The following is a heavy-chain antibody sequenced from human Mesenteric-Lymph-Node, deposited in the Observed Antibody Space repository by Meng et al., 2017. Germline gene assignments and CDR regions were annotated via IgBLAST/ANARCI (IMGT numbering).Heavy chain of an antibody. D-gene: IGHD2-2*02. J-gene: IGHJ4*02. V-gene: IGHV4-4*02. CDR3: VRGGYYTFDS. CDR1: VGSISSGRW. CDR2: IHPSGST. Sequence: QGKLQESGPGPGKSSGVPSLSCAVSVGSISSGRWWPWVRQPPGKGLEWIGEIHPSGSTNYNPALKSRVTISLDKAKNLFSLELTSVTAADTAVYYCVRGGYYTFDSWGQGNLVTVSS.